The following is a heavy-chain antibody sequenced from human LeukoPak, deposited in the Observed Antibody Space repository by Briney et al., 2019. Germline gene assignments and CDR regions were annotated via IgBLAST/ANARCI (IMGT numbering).Heavy chain of an antibody. D-gene: IGHD4-23*01. V-gene: IGHV4-59*01. J-gene: IGHJ4*02. CDR3: ASSLGGY. Sequence: SETLSLTCTVSGGSFSNYYWSWIRQPPGKGLEWIGYISYSGSTNYNPSLKSRVTISVDTSRNQFSLKLSSVTAADAAVYYCASSLGGYWGQGTLVTVSS. CDR1: GGSFSNYY. CDR2: ISYSGST.